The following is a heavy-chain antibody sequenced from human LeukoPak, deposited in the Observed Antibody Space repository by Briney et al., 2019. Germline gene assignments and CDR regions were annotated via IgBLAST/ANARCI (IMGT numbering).Heavy chain of an antibody. CDR1: GFTFSSYE. D-gene: IGHD6-19*01. CDR2: ISSSGSTI. J-gene: IGHJ5*02. CDR3: TETASSIAVANS. Sequence: GGSLRLSCAASGFTFSSYEMNWVRQAPGKGLEWVSYISSSGSTIYYADSVKGRFTISRDNAKNSLYLQMNSLRAEDTAVYYCTETASSIAVANSWGQGTLVTVSS. V-gene: IGHV3-48*03.